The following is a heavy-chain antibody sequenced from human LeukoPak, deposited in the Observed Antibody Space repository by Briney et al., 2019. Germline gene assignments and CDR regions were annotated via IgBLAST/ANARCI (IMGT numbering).Heavy chain of an antibody. CDR2: INPNSGGT. CDR1: GYTFTGYY. Sequence: ASVKVSCKASGYTFTGYYMHWVRQAPGQGLEWMGWINPNSGGTNYAQKFQGRVTITADKSTSTAYMELSSLRSEDTAVYYCARSSDSSGYFHHDYWGQGTLVTVSS. J-gene: IGHJ4*02. V-gene: IGHV1-2*02. D-gene: IGHD3-22*01. CDR3: ARSSDSSGYFHHDY.